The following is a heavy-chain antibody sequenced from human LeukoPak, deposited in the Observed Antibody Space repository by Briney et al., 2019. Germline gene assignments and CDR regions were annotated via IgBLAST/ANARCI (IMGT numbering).Heavy chain of an antibody. V-gene: IGHV3-30-3*01. D-gene: IGHD2-2*01. CDR2: ISYDGSNK. Sequence: GRSLRLSCAASGFTFGSYAMHWVRQAPGKGLEWVAVISYDGSNKYYADSVKGRFTISRDNSKNTLYLQMNSLRAEDTAVHYCATYSSSNGREFQYWGQGTLVTVSS. CDR3: ATYSSSNGREFQY. J-gene: IGHJ1*01. CDR1: GFTFGSYA.